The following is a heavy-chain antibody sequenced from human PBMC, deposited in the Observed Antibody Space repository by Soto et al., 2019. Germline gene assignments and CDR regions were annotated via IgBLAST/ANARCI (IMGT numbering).Heavy chain of an antibody. CDR2: IYYSGST. CDR1: GGSISSSSYY. Sequence: PSETLSLTCTVSGGSISSSSYYWGWIRQPPGKGLEWIGSIYYSGSTYYNPFLKSRVTISVDTSKNQFSLKLSSVTAADTAVYYCARSHLDFWSGYISNWFDPWGQGTLVTVSS. D-gene: IGHD3-3*01. CDR3: ARSHLDFWSGYISNWFDP. J-gene: IGHJ5*02. V-gene: IGHV4-39*01.